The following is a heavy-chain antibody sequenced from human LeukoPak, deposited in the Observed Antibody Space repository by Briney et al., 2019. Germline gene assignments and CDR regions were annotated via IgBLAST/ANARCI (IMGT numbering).Heavy chain of an antibody. Sequence: PGGSLRLSRAASGFTFSRYWMSWVRQTPRKGLEWVANINQDGSKTYYVDSVKDRFTISRDNAKNSLYLQMNSLRAEDTAVYYCARDKGDYDTSGSLFVFGGQGTLVTVSS. CDR2: INQDGSKT. CDR1: GFTFSRYW. D-gene: IGHD3-22*01. CDR3: ARDKGDYDTSGSLFVF. J-gene: IGHJ4*02. V-gene: IGHV3-7*03.